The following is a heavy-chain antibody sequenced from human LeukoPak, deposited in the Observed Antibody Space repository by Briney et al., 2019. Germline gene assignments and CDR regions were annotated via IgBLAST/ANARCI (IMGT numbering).Heavy chain of an antibody. D-gene: IGHD3-9*01. CDR2: IRFDGSTK. V-gene: IGHV3-30*02. J-gene: IGHJ4*02. Sequence: GGSLRLSCAASGFTFSSYGIHWVRQAPGKGLEWVTFIRFDGSTKYYLDSAKGRFTISRDNSKNTVYLQMNSLRPDDTAIYYCAKVLDILTADYFRPDVYYFDYWGRGTLVTVSS. CDR1: GFTFSSYG. CDR3: AKVLDILTADYFRPDVYYFDY.